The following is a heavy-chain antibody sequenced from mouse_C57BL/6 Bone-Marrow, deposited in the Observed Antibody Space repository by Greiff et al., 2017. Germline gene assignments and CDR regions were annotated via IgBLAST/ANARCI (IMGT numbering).Heavy chain of an antibody. Sequence: EVKLVESEGGLVQPGSSMKLSCTASGFTFSDYYMAWVRQVPEKGLDWVANITYDGSSTYYLDSLKSRFIISRDNAKNFLYLKMSSLKSEDTATYYCARASIRPYWGQGTLVTVSA. CDR1: GFTFSDYY. J-gene: IGHJ3*01. CDR2: ITYDGSST. V-gene: IGHV5-16*01. D-gene: IGHD1-2*01. CDR3: ARASIRPY.